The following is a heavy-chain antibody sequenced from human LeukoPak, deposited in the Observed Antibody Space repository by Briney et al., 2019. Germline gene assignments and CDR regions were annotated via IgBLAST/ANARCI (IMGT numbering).Heavy chain of an antibody. V-gene: IGHV1-8*03. J-gene: IGHJ4*02. CDR1: GYSFIDFY. Sequence: GASVKVSCKASGYSFIDFYIHFVRQAPGQGLEWMGWINPNSGNTGYAQKFQGRVTITRNTSISTAYMELSSLRSEDTAVYYCARTPWYYDSSGYYRSGFDYWGQGTLVTVSS. CDR3: ARTPWYYDSSGYYRSGFDY. CDR2: INPNSGNT. D-gene: IGHD3-22*01.